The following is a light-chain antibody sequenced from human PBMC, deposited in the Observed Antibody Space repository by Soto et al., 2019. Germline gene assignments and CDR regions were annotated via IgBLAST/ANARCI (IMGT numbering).Light chain of an antibody. V-gene: IGLV2-14*01. J-gene: IGLJ2*01. CDR2: DVS. CDR3: SSYTSSSTRV. Sequence: QSALTQPASVSGSPGQSIAISCTGTSSDVGAYNYVSWYQQYPDKAPKIMIYDVSNRPSGVSNRFSGSKSCNTASLPISGRQAEDEADYYCSSYTSSSTRVFGGGTKLTVL. CDR1: SSDVGAYNY.